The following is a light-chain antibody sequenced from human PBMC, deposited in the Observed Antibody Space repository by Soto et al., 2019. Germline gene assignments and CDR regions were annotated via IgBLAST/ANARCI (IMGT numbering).Light chain of an antibody. J-gene: IGLJ2*01. V-gene: IGLV2-23*01. CDR3: CPYARSNSMV. CDR1: SSDVGSSNL. Sequence: QSALTQPASVSGSPGQPITITCTGTSSDVGSSNLVSWYQQHPGKAPKLMIYEDTKRPSGISNRFSGSKSGNTASLTISGLQAEDEADYYCCPYARSNSMVCGGGTKVTVL. CDR2: EDT.